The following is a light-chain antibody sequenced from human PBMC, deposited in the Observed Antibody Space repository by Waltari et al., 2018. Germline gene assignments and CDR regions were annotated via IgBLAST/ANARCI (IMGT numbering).Light chain of an antibody. CDR1: QSVLYSSNNKNY. V-gene: IGKV4-1*01. CDR2: WAS. CDR3: QQYYSTPLT. J-gene: IGKJ3*01. Sequence: DIVMTQSPDSLPVSLGERAAINCKSSQSVLYSSNNKNYLAWYQRKPGQPPKLLIYWASTRESGVPDRFSGSGSGTDFTLTISSLQAEDVAVYYCQQYYSTPLTFGPGTKVDIK.